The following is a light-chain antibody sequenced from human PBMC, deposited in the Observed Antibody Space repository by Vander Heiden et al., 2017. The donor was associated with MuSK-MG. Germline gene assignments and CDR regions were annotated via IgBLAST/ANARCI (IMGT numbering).Light chain of an antibody. CDR3: GTWESSLSAFWV. CDR2: DNN. Sequence: QSAFTQPTSDSAAPEHQVTIHCPRGSATIRHNDVSWYQHLPGTAPKLLIYDNNKRPSGIPDRFSGSKSGTSATLGITGLQTGDEADYYCGTWESSLSAFWVFGGGTKLTVL. V-gene: IGLV1-51*01. J-gene: IGLJ3*02. CDR1: SATIRHND.